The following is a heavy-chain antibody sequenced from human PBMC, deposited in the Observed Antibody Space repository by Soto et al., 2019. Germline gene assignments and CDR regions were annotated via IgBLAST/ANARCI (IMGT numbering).Heavy chain of an antibody. CDR2: MYDRGSP. D-gene: IGHD4-17*01. V-gene: IGHV4-30-4*01. CDR3: ASGAHDYGDYGAVY. CDR1: CGSIISGDYY. J-gene: IGHJ4*02. Sequence: SETLSLTCTFSCGSIISGDYYCSCIRQPPEKCLECIGYMYDRGSPYYNPSLKSRVTISVDTSKNQFSLKLSSVTAADPDVYYCASGAHDYGDYGAVYWGQGTLVTVSS.